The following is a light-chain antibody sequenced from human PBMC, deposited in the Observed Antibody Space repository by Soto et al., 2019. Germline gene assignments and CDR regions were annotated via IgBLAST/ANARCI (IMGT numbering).Light chain of an antibody. J-gene: IGKJ2*01. V-gene: IGKV3-20*01. CDR3: HQYGTLYT. CDR1: LSVASNY. Sequence: EIVLTQSPGTLPLSPGERATLSCRASLSVASNYLAWYQQKPGQAPRLLIYAASGRATGIPDRFSGSGSGTDFTLTISRLEPEDFAVYYCHQYGTLYTFGQGTKLEIK. CDR2: AAS.